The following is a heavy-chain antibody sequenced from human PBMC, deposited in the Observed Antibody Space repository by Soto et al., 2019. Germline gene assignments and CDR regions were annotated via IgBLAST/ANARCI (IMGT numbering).Heavy chain of an antibody. V-gene: IGHV4-59*01. CDR2: IYYSGST. D-gene: IGHD3-10*01. CDR1: GGSISSYY. CDR3: ARGRTEGVWFGEAAYYFDY. Sequence: SETLSLTCTVSGGSISSYYWSWIRQPPGKGLEWIGYIYYSGSTNYNPSLKSRVTISVDTSKNQFSLKLSSVTAADTAVYYCARGRTEGVWFGEAAYYFDYWGQGTLVTVSS. J-gene: IGHJ4*02.